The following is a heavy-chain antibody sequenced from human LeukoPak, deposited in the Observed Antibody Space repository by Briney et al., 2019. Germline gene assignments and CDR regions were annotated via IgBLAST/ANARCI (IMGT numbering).Heavy chain of an antibody. CDR3: AILPSKVVVPAAHQDY. CDR2: ISAYNGNT. D-gene: IGHD2-2*01. Sequence: ASVKVSCKASGYTFTSYGISWVRQAPGQGLEWMGWISAYNGNTNYAQKLRGRVTMTTDTSTSTAYMELRSPRSDDTAVYYCAILPSKVVVPAAHQDYWGQGTLVTVSS. J-gene: IGHJ4*02. V-gene: IGHV1-18*01. CDR1: GYTFTSYG.